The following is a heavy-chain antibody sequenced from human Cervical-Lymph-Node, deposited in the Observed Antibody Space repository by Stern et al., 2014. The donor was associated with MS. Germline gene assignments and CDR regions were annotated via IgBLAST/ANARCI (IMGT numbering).Heavy chain of an antibody. D-gene: IGHD2-15*01. CDR2: IYWDDDK. CDR3: AHSRVKYCRGGTCYSSLFDY. V-gene: IGHV2-5*02. Sequence: QITLKESGPTLVKPTQTVTLTCILSGFSVTTAGVGVGWIRQPPGKALEWLALIYWDDDKLYSPSLKNRLTITKDTSKNQVVLTMTNVDPVDTATYYCAHSRVKYCRGGTCYSSLFDYWGQGTLVTVSS. J-gene: IGHJ4*02. CDR1: GFSVTTAGVG.